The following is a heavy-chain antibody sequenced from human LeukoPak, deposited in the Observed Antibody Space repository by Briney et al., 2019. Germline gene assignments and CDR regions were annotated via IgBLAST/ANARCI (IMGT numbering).Heavy chain of an antibody. CDR2: IYYSGST. CDR3: ARTHSSDYYYFDY. Sequence: SETLSLTCTVSGGSISSYYWSWIRQPPGKGLEWIGYIYYSGSTNYNPSLKSRVTISVDTSKNQFSLKLSSVTAADTAVYYCARTHSSDYYYFDYWGQGTLVTVSS. D-gene: IGHD3-22*01. CDR1: GGSISSYY. V-gene: IGHV4-59*01. J-gene: IGHJ4*02.